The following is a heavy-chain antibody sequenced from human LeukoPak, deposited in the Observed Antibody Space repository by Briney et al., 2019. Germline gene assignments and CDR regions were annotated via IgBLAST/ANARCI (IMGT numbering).Heavy chain of an antibody. CDR3: ARWGPSKSSDY. CDR1: GFTFSING. CDR2: IWYDGNTK. V-gene: IGHV3-33*01. D-gene: IGHD2-2*01. Sequence: AGRSLRLSCAASGFTFSINGMHWVRQAPGKGPEWVAVIWYDGNTKYYADSVKGRFTISRDNSKSTLYLQMNSLRVEDTAVYYCARWGPSKSSDYWGQGTLVTVSS. J-gene: IGHJ4*02.